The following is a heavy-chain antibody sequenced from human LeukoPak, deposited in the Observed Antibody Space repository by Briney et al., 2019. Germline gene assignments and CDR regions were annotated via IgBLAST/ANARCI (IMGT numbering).Heavy chain of an antibody. D-gene: IGHD6-6*01. Sequence: GGSLRLSCAASGFTFSSYEMNWVRQAPGKGLEWVSYISSSGSTIYYADTVKGRFTISRDNAKNSLYLQMNSLRAEDTAVYYCASDSSPGNYWGQGTLVTVSS. CDR2: ISSSGSTI. CDR3: ASDSSPGNY. J-gene: IGHJ4*02. CDR1: GFTFSSYE. V-gene: IGHV3-48*03.